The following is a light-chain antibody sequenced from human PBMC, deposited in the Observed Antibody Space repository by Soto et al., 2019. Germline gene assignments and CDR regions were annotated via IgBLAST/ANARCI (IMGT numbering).Light chain of an antibody. CDR3: QQRSNWPIT. V-gene: IGKV3D-20*02. Sequence: EIVLTQSPGTLSLSPGERATLSCRASQSVSSSYLAWYQQRRGQAPRLLIYGATSRATGIPDRFGGSGSGTDFTLTISRLEPEDFAVYYCQQRSNWPITFGQGTRLEIK. CDR2: GAT. CDR1: QSVSSSY. J-gene: IGKJ5*01.